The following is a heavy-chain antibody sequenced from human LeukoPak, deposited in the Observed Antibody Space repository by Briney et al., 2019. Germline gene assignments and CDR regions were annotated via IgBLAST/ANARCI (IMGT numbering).Heavy chain of an antibody. CDR1: GFTFSSYG. J-gene: IGHJ6*02. CDR2: ISYDGSNK. D-gene: IGHD2-21*01. CDR3: ANPCGGDCYYGMDV. Sequence: GGSLRHSCAASGFTFSSYGMHWVRQAPGKGLEWVAVISYDGSNKYYADSVKGRFTISRDNSKNTLYLQMNSLRAEDTAVYYCANPCGGDCYYGMDVWGQGTTVTVSS. V-gene: IGHV3-30*18.